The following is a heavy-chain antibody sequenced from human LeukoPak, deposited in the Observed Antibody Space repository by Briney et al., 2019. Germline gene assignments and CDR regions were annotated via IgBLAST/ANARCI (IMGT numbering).Heavy chain of an antibody. CDR2: IYVSGST. CDR1: GGSINVYY. V-gene: IGHV4-4*07. CDR3: ARDKGGITGSWFDP. J-gene: IGHJ5*02. D-gene: IGHD6-13*01. Sequence: SETLSLTCIVSGGSINVYYWSWIRQPAGKGLEWIGRIYVSGSTNYNPSLKSRVTMSVDTSKNQFSLKLSSVTAADTALYYCARDKGGITGSWFDPWGQGTLVTVSS.